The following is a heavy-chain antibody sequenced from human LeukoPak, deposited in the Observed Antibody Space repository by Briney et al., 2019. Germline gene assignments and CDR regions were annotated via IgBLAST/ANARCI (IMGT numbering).Heavy chain of an antibody. V-gene: IGHV4-34*01. CDR1: GGSFSVYY. J-gene: IGHJ4*02. Sequence: SETLSLTCAAYGGSFSVYYWSWIRQPPGKGLEWIGEISRGGSTNYSPSLKSRVTISLDTSKNQVSLKLSSVTAADTVMYYCGLSTTKATTRTIDYWGQGAPVTVSS. CDR2: ISRGGST. D-gene: IGHD4-17*01. CDR3: GLSTTKATTRTIDY.